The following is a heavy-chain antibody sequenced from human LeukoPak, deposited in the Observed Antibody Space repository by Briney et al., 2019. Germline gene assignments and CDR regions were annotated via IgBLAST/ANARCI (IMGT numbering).Heavy chain of an antibody. J-gene: IGHJ3*02. D-gene: IGHD5-12*01. CDR2: SRNKANSYTP. V-gene: IGHV3-72*01. CDR3: GRSPSSGRAVFDI. CDR1: GFIFSDYY. Sequence: GGSLRLSCAASGFIFSDYYIDWVRQAPGKGLEWVGRSRNKANSYTPEYAASVKGRFTVSRDDSKDSVFLQMSSLKTEDTAVYYCGRSPSSGRAVFDIWGQGTMVTVSS.